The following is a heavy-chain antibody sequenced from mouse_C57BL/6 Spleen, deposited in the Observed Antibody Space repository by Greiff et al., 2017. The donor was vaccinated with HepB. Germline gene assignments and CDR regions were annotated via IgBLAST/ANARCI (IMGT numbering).Heavy chain of an antibody. CDR1: GFTFSDYG. D-gene: IGHD1-1*01. V-gene: IGHV5-17*01. Sequence: DVKLQESGGGLVKPGGSLKLSCAASGFTFSDYGMHWVRQAPEKGLEWVAYISSGSSTIYYADTVKGRFTISRDNAKNTLFLQMTSLRSEDTAMYYCAMGYGRNYWGQGTTLTVSS. CDR2: ISSGSSTI. CDR3: AMGYGRNY. J-gene: IGHJ2*01.